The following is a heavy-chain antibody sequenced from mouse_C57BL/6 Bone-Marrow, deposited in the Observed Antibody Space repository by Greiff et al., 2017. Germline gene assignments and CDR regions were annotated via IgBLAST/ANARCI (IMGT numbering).Heavy chain of an antibody. V-gene: IGHV1-55*01. Sequence: QVQLQQPGAELVKPGASVKMSCKASGYTFTSYWITWVKQRPGQGLEWIGDIYPTSGRTNYNEKFKSKAKLTVDTSSTAAYMQLSCLTSEDSAVFCCARSGPRGRCFDIWGRGTTLTVSS. D-gene: IGHD1-1*01. CDR1: GYTFTSYW. CDR3: ARSGPRGRCFDI. J-gene: IGHJ2*01. CDR2: IYPTSGRT.